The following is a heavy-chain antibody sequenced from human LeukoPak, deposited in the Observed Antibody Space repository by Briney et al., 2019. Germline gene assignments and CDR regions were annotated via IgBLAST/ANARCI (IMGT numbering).Heavy chain of an antibody. J-gene: IGHJ4*02. CDR3: ARDSVLASGYYNY. Sequence: SVKVSCKASGGTFSSYAISWVRQAPGQGLEWMGRIIPILGIANYAQKFQGRVTITADKSTSTAYMELSSLRSEDTAVYYCARDSVLASGYYNYWGQGTLVTVSS. D-gene: IGHD3-3*01. CDR2: IIPILGIA. V-gene: IGHV1-69*04. CDR1: GGTFSSYA.